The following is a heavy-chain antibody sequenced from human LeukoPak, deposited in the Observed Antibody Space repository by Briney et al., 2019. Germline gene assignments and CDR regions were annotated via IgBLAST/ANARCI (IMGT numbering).Heavy chain of an antibody. Sequence: APVKVSCKASGYTFTSYGISWVRQAPGQGLEWMGWISAYNGNTNYAQKLQGRVTMTTDTSTSTAYMELRSPRSDDTAVYYCARDNSMVRGVIYYYYGLDVWGQGTTVTVSS. CDR2: ISAYNGNT. D-gene: IGHD3-10*01. J-gene: IGHJ6*02. V-gene: IGHV1-18*01. CDR3: ARDNSMVRGVIYYYYGLDV. CDR1: GYTFTSYG.